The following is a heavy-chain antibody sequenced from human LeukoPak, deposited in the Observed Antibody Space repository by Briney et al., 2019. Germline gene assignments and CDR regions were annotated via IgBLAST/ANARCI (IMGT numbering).Heavy chain of an antibody. J-gene: IGHJ4*02. CDR2: ISYDGSNK. Sequence: GGSLRLSCAASGFTFSSYAMHWIRQAPGKGLEWVAVISYDGSNKYYADSVKGRFTISRDNSKNTLYLQMNSLRAEDTAVYYCARSYYSSSRIPPDYWGQGTLVTVSS. V-gene: IGHV3-30*04. CDR1: GFTFSSYA. CDR3: ARSYYSSSRIPPDY. D-gene: IGHD6-13*01.